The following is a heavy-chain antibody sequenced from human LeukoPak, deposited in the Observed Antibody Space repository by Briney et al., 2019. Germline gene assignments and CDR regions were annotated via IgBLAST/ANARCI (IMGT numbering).Heavy chain of an antibody. CDR1: GYSFTNYW. Sequence: PGGSLKISCKGSGYSFTNYWIAWLRQMPGKGLEWMGILYPGDSDTRYSPSFQGQVTMSADKSISPAYLQWSSLKASDTAMYYCAKHLGAAAGDLADHWGQGALVTVSS. D-gene: IGHD6-13*01. CDR2: LYPGDSDT. V-gene: IGHV5-51*01. CDR3: AKHLGAAAGDLADH. J-gene: IGHJ4*02.